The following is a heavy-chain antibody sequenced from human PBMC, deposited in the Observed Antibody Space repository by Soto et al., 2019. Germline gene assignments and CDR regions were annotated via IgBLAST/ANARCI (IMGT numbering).Heavy chain of an antibody. CDR2: THPAGNVQ. V-gene: IGHV3-7*01. Sequence: VQLVESGGGLVQPGGSLRLYCTATGLAFSTSWLTWVRQAQGEGLERGSNTHPAGNVQHYADSVKERFTISRANAKNSECLQMSGLRVEDTSVYDVTTANTPYAFDMWGQGTMVTASS. CDR3: TTANTPYAFDM. CDR1: GLAFSTSW. J-gene: IGHJ3*02.